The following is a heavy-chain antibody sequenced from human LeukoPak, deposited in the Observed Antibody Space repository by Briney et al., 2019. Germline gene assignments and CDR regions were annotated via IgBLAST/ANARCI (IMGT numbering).Heavy chain of an antibody. CDR2: INPNSGNT. J-gene: IGHJ6*03. D-gene: IGHD6-13*01. V-gene: IGHV1-8*02. Sequence: ASVKVSCKASGYTFTGYYMHWVRQAPGQGLEWMGWINPNSGNTGYAQKFQGRVTMTRNTSISTAYMELSSLRSEDTAVYYCARGAYSSSWYSYYYYYMDVWGKGTTVTISS. CDR1: GYTFTGYY. CDR3: ARGAYSSSWYSYYYYYMDV.